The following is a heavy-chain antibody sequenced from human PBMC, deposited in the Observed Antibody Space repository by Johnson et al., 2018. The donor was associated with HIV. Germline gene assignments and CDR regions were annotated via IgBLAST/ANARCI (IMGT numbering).Heavy chain of an antibody. CDR2: ISYDGSNT. D-gene: IGHD1-26*01. V-gene: IGHV3-30*03. J-gene: IGHJ3*02. CDR3: ARAPSVGADDAFDI. Sequence: QVQLVESGGGVVQPGRSLRLSCATSGFTLSNYGIHWVRQAPGKGLEWVTVISYDGSNTYYADSVKGRFTISRENSKNTLYLQMNNLRPEDTALYYCARAPSVGADDAFDIWGQGTMVTVSS. CDR1: GFTLSNYG.